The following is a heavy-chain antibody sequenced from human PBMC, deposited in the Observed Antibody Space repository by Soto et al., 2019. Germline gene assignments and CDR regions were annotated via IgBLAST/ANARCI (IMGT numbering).Heavy chain of an antibody. D-gene: IGHD6-19*01. CDR3: ARQGYSSGFQSLYYYYGMDV. CDR1: GGSISSSSYY. CDR2: IYYSGST. J-gene: IGHJ6*02. V-gene: IGHV4-39*01. Sequence: SETLSLTCTVSGGSISSSSYYWGWIRQPPGKGLEWIGSIYYSGSTYYNPSLKSRVTISVDTSKNQFSLKLSSVTAADTAVYYCARQGYSSGFQSLYYYYGMDVWGQGXTVTVYS.